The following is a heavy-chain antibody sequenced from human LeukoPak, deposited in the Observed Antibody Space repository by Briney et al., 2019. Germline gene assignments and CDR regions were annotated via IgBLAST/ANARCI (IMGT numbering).Heavy chain of an antibody. CDR1: GGSFSGYY. J-gene: IGHJ3*02. D-gene: IGHD6-6*01. CDR2: INHSGST. V-gene: IGHV4-34*01. Sequence: SETLSLTCAVYGGSFSGYYWSWTRQPPGKGLEWIGEINHSGSTNYNPSLKSRVTISVDTSRNQFSLKLSSVTAADTAVYYCAREDPDHSSSPDAIDIWGQGTMVTVSS. CDR3: AREDPDHSSSPDAIDI.